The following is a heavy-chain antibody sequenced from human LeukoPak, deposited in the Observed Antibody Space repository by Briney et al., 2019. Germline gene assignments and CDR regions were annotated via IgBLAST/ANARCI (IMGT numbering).Heavy chain of an antibody. Sequence: AGGSLRLSCAASGFTVSSNYMSWVRQAPRKGLEWVSVIYSGGSTYYADSVKGRFTISRDNSKNTLYLQMNSLRAEDTAVYYCAVIAAAGHPPNYWGQGTLVTVSS. CDR2: IYSGGST. CDR1: GFTVSSNY. J-gene: IGHJ4*02. V-gene: IGHV3-53*01. CDR3: AVIAAAGHPPNY. D-gene: IGHD6-13*01.